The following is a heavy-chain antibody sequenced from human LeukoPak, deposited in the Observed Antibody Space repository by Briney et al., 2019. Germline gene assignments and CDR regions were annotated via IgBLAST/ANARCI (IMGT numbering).Heavy chain of an antibody. D-gene: IGHD2-8*01. CDR3: AKDFGGLVYAILGLDY. V-gene: IGHV3-33*06. CDR1: GFTFSSYG. J-gene: IGHJ4*02. Sequence: GGSLRLSCAASGFTFSSYGMHWVRQAPGKGLEWVAVIWYDGSNKYYADSVKGRFTISRDNSKNTLCLQMNSLRAEDTAVYYCAKDFGGLVYAILGLDYWGQGTLVTVSS. CDR2: IWYDGSNK.